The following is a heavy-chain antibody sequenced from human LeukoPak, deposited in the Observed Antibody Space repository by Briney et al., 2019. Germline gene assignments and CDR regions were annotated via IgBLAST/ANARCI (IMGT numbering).Heavy chain of an antibody. V-gene: IGHV4-4*07. CDR1: GGSISSYY. J-gene: IGHJ5*02. D-gene: IGHD6-13*01. CDR3: AREQHSRSWQWFDP. Sequence: SETLSLTCTVSGGSISSYYWNWIRQPPGKGLEWIGRIYTSGSTNYNPSLKSRVTISVDTSKNQFSLKLSSVTAADTAVYYCAREQHSRSWQWFDPWGEGTLVTVSS. CDR2: IYTSGST.